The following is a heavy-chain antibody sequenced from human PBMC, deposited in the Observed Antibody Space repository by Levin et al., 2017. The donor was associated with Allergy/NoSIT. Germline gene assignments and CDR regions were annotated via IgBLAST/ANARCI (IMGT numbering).Heavy chain of an antibody. CDR1: GFTFGDYA. J-gene: IGHJ4*02. Sequence: PGGSLRLSCTGSGFTFGDYAVSWFRQASGKGLEWVGYIRSKGYGGATEYAAPVQDRFIISRDDSKSTAYLQMNSLKTEDTGMYYCGRDEYGQPTPASAFDNWGQGTQVTVSS. CDR3: GRDEYGQPTPASAFDN. CDR2: IRSKGYGGAT. D-gene: IGHD4/OR15-4a*01. V-gene: IGHV3-49*03.